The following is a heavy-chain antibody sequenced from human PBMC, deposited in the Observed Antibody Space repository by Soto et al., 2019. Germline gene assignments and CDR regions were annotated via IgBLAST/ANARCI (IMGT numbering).Heavy chain of an antibody. J-gene: IGHJ3*02. CDR2: IIPIFGAA. Sequence: SVKVSCKASGGTFSSYAISWVRQAPGQGLEWMGGIIPIFGAANYAQKFQGRATITADESTSTAYMELSSLRSEDTAVYYCAFTYYYDSSGPSGAFDIWGQGTMVTVSS. V-gene: IGHV1-69*13. D-gene: IGHD3-22*01. CDR3: AFTYYYDSSGPSGAFDI. CDR1: GGTFSSYA.